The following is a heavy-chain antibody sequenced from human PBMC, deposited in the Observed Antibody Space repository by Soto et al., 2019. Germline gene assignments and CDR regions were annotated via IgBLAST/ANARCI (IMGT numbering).Heavy chain of an antibody. Sequence: QVQLVQSGGEVKRPGASVKVSCKTSGYTFSNYGITWVRQAPGQPLEWLGWISLYSDGTNYAQKFQGRVAMTTDTSTTTAYMELWSLRSDDTAVYYCARVVPGAEAWFRPWGQGTLVTVSS. D-gene: IGHD2-2*01. CDR2: ISLYSDGT. J-gene: IGHJ5*02. CDR3: ARVVPGAEAWFRP. V-gene: IGHV1-18*01. CDR1: GYTFSNYG.